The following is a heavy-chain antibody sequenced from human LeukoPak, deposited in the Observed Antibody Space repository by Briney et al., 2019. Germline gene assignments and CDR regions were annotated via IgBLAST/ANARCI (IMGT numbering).Heavy chain of an antibody. D-gene: IGHD2-8*01. CDR1: GGSISSTTYH. CDR3: TRLINGSPGDY. V-gene: IGHV4-39*01. J-gene: IGHJ4*02. CDR2: IYYSGNT. Sequence: PSETLSLTCSVSGGSISSTTYHWGWVRQPPGKGLEWIGSIYYSGNTYYNPSLKSRLTISVDMPKNQFSLKLSSVTAADTAVYYCTRLINGSPGDYRGQGTLVTVSS.